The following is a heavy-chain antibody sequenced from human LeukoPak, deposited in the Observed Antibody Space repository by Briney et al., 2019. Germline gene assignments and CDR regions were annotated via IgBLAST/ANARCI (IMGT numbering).Heavy chain of an antibody. Sequence: PGGSLRLSCAVFGFTLTNHAASWVRQAPGKGLEWVSLVTGTGDTYYADSVMGRFILSRDNSKNTVYLQMGSLRAEDTATYYCAKDYCRDGNCPFPFLDSWGQGILVTVSS. CDR1: GFTLTNHA. D-gene: IGHD2-15*01. V-gene: IGHV3-23*01. J-gene: IGHJ4*02. CDR2: VTGTGDT. CDR3: AKDYCRDGNCPFPFLDS.